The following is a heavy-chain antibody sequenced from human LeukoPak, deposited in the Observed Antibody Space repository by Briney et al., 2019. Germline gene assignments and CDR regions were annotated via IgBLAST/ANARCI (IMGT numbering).Heavy chain of an antibody. CDR2: ISDSGGST. CDR1: GFPFSSYA. CDR3: VRGYSFGPYGMDV. D-gene: IGHD2-15*01. V-gene: IGHV3-64D*09. Sequence: GGSLRLSCSASGFPFSSYAMHWVRQAPGKGLEYVSAISDSGGSTYYADSVKGRFTISGDNSKNTLYLQMSSLRAEDTAVYFCVRGYSFGPYGMDVWGQGTPVTVSS. J-gene: IGHJ6*02.